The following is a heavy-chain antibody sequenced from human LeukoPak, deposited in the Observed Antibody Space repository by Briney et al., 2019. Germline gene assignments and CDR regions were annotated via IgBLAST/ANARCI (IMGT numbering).Heavy chain of an antibody. J-gene: IGHJ5*02. CDR2: ISSSGSTI. Sequence: GGSLRLSCAASGFTFSTYEMNWFRQAPGRGLEWVSYISSSGSTIYYADSVKGRFTISRDNAKNSLYLQMNSLRAEDTAVYYCARDLAAGNWGGWFDPWGQGTLVTVSS. D-gene: IGHD6-13*01. V-gene: IGHV3-48*03. CDR3: ARDLAAGNWGGWFDP. CDR1: GFTFSTYE.